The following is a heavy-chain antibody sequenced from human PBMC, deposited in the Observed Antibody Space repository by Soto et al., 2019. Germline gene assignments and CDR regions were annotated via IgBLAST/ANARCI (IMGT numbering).Heavy chain of an antibody. V-gene: IGHV1-69*01. CDR2: IIPIFGTA. CDR1: GGTFSSYA. CDR3: AIVSPPLSKYSGSLQYFDY. D-gene: IGHD1-26*01. Sequence: QVQLVQSGAEVKKPGSSVKVSCKASGGTFSSYAISWVRQAPGQGLEWMGGIIPIFGTANYAQKFQGRVTITADESTSTAYMELSSLRSEDTAVYYCAIVSPPLSKYSGSLQYFDYWGQGTLVTVSS. J-gene: IGHJ4*02.